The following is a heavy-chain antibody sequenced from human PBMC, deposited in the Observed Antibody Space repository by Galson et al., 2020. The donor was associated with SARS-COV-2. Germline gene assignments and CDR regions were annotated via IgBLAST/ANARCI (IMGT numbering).Heavy chain of an antibody. CDR2: ISGSGGST. D-gene: IGHD3-22*01. V-gene: IGHV3-23*01. CDR3: AKEIVVAGERPATENRDAFHI. J-gene: IGHJ3*02. CDR1: GFTFSSYA. Sequence: GESLKISCAASGFTFSSYAMSWVRQAPGKGLEWVSAISGSGGSTYYADSVKGRFTISRDNSKNTLYLQMNSLRAEDTAVYYCAKEIVVAGERPATENRDAFHIWGQGTMVTVSS.